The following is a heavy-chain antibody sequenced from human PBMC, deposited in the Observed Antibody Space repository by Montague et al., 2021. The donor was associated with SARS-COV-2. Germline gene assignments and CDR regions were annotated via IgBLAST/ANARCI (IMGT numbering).Heavy chain of an antibody. V-gene: IGHV2-5*02. J-gene: IGHJ5*02. CDR2: IYWDDDK. Sequence: PALVKSTQTLTLTCTFSGFSLTTSGVSVNWTRQPPGKALEWLALIYWDDDKRYSSSLGSRLTITKDTPKNQVVLTMTNMDPVDTATYFCTHYRPSTGGTWGQGALVTVSS. CDR3: THYRPSTGGT. CDR1: GFSLTTSGVS. D-gene: IGHD3-16*01.